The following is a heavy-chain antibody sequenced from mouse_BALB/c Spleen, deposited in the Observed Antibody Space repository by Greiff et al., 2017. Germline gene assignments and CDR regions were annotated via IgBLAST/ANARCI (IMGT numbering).Heavy chain of an antibody. CDR1: GYNFTSYW. CDR3: AGGSTAEAY. J-gene: IGHJ3*01. Sequence: QVQLKQPGAELVKPGTSVKLSCKASGYNFTSYWINWVKLRPGQGLEWIGDIYPGSGSTNYNEKFKSKATLTVDTSSSTAYMQLSSLASEDSALYYCAGGSTAEAYWGQGTLVTVSA. CDR2: IYPGSGST. D-gene: IGHD1-2*01. V-gene: IGHV1-55*01.